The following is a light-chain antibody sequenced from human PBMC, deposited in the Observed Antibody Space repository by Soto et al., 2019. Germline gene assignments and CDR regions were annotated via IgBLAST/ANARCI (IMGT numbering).Light chain of an antibody. Sequence: IQLTQSPSFLSASVGDRVTITCRASQGISSYLAWYQQKPGKAPKLLIYGASTLQGGVPSRFSGSGSGTDFTLTVSSLQPEDLATYYCQQLFTYPPTFGPGTKVDIK. CDR2: GAS. CDR1: QGISSY. J-gene: IGKJ3*01. V-gene: IGKV1-9*01. CDR3: QQLFTYPPT.